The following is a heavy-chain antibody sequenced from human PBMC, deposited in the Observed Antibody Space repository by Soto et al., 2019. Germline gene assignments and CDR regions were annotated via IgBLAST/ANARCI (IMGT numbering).Heavy chain of an antibody. Sequence: SEPLSLTCAVSGYSISSGYYWGWIRQPPGKGLEWIGSIYHSGSTYYNPSLKSRVTISVDTSKNQFSLKLSSVTAADTAVYYCARDLITMIVVVDNWFDPWGQGTLVTVSS. J-gene: IGHJ5*02. CDR2: IYHSGST. CDR3: ARDLITMIVVVDNWFDP. CDR1: GYSISSGYY. D-gene: IGHD3-22*01. V-gene: IGHV4-38-2*02.